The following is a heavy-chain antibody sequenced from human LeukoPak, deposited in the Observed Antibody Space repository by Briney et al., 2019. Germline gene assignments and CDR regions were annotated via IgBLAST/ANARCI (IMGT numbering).Heavy chain of an antibody. Sequence: PSETLSLTCAVYGGSFSGYYWSWIRQPPGKGLEWIGEINHSGSTNYNPSLKSRVTISVDTSKNQFSLKLSSVTAADTAVYYCARLKYYYDSSGYYYYAFDIWGQGTMVTVSS. J-gene: IGHJ3*02. D-gene: IGHD3-22*01. V-gene: IGHV4-34*01. CDR1: GGSFSGYY. CDR3: ARLKYYYDSSGYYYYAFDI. CDR2: INHSGST.